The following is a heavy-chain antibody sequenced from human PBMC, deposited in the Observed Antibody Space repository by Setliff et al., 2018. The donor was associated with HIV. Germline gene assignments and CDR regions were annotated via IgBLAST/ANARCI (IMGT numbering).Heavy chain of an antibody. V-gene: IGHV3-74*01. Sequence: GGSLRLSCAASGFTFSNHWMYWVRQVPGKGLVWVSRISSDGTSKSYADSVKGRFTISRDNTKNTLYLQMSSLRAEDTAVYYCVKARVDGDYYYYYYMDVWGKGTTVTVSS. CDR3: VKARVDGDYYYYYYMDV. D-gene: IGHD4-17*01. CDR2: ISSDGTSK. J-gene: IGHJ6*03. CDR1: GFTFSNHW.